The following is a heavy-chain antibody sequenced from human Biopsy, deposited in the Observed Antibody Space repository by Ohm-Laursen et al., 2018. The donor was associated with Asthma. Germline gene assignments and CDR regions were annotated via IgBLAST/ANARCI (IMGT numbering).Heavy chain of an antibody. V-gene: IGHV3-7*01. CDR3: ARTFHFWSPYHAEHYQL. CDR2: IKHDGSEK. Sequence: SLRLSCAAFGFTFSSYWMSWVRQVPGKGLEWVANIKHDGSEKNHVDSLKGRFTISRDNAKNSLYLQMNSLRAEDTAVYYCARTFHFWSPYHAEHYQLWGQGTLVTVSS. J-gene: IGHJ1*01. CDR1: GFTFSSYW. D-gene: IGHD3-3*02.